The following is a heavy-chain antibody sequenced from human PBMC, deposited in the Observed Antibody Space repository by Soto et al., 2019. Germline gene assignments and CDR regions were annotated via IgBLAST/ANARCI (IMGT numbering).Heavy chain of an antibody. Sequence: ASVKGSWKASGGSFSGYAISWVRQAPGQGLEWMGGIIPIFGTANYAQKFQGRVTITADKSTSTAYMELSSLRSEDTAVYYCARGEPRGGRVLRFLEWLLYGMDVWGQGTTVTVSS. J-gene: IGHJ6*02. CDR1: GGSFSGYA. V-gene: IGHV1-69*06. CDR3: ARGEPRGGRVLRFLEWLLYGMDV. D-gene: IGHD3-3*01. CDR2: IIPIFGTA.